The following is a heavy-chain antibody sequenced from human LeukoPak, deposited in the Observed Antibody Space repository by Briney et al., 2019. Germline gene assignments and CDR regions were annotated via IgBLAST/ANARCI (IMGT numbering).Heavy chain of an antibody. CDR1: GGSISSSSYY. J-gene: IGHJ6*03. CDR2: ISYSGST. CDR3: ARTTEGGYTYGYFYYYYMDV. Sequence: PSETLSLTCSVSGGSISSSSYYWGWIRQHPGKGLEWIGTISYSGSTFYNPSLKSRVTISVDTSKNQFSLKLSSVTAADTAVYYCARTTEGGYTYGYFYYYYMDVWGKGTTVTISS. D-gene: IGHD5-18*01. V-gene: IGHV4-39*07.